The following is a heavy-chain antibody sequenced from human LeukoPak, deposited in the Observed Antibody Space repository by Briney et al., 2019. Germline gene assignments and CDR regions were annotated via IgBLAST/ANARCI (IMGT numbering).Heavy chain of an antibody. V-gene: IGHV3-21*01. J-gene: IGHJ4*02. D-gene: IGHD3-10*01. CDR1: GFTFSSYT. CDR3: ARDRDLYFDY. Sequence: GGSLRLSCAASGFTFSSYTMNWVCQAPGKGLEWVSSISSSSSYIYYADSVKGRFTISRDNAKNSLYLQMNSLRAEDTAVYYCARDRDLYFDYWGQGTLVTVSS. CDR2: ISSSSSYI.